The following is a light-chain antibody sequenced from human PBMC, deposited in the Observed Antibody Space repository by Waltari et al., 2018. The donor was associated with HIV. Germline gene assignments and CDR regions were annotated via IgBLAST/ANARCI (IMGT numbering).Light chain of an antibody. CDR2: QNK. Sequence: SYELTQPPSMSVSPGQTASITCSGDKLGDKYVCWYQQKPGQSPVLVISQNKKRPFGIPERFSGPNSGDKGTLTNIGTQAVDEADCYWQAWHSSTRGLFGGGTKLTVL. CDR1: KLGDKY. J-gene: IGLJ2*01. V-gene: IGLV3-1*01. CDR3: QAWHSSTRGL.